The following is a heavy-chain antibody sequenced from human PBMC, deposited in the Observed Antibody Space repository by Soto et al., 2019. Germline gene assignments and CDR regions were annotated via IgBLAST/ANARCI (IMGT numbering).Heavy chain of an antibody. V-gene: IGHV3-30*03. J-gene: IGHJ4*02. CDR3: GAGQFFSDY. D-gene: IGHD6-19*01. CDR1: GFTFSSYG. Sequence: GGSLRLSCAASGFTFSSYGMHWVRQAPGKGLEWVALISFDGSNTYYADSVKGRFTISRDNSQNTLYLQMHSLRAEDTSLYYCGAGQFFSDYWGQGTLVTVS. CDR2: ISFDGSNT.